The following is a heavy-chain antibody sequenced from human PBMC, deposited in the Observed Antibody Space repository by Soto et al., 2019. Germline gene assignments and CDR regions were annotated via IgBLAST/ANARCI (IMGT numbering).Heavy chain of an antibody. CDR3: ARGGESPLGPAAPY. CDR1: GFTFSNYW. J-gene: IGHJ4*02. CDR2: IKQEGSEK. V-gene: IGHV3-7*01. Sequence: EVQLVESGGGLVQPGGSLRLSCAVSGFTFSNYWMSWVRQAPGKGLEWVANIKQEGSEKFYVDSVKGQFTISRDNTKNSLYLQMNSLRAEDTAVYYCARGGESPLGPAAPYWGQGTPVTVSS. D-gene: IGHD2-2*01.